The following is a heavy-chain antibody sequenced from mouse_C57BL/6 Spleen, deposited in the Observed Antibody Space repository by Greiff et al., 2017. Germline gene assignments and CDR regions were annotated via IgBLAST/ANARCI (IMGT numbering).Heavy chain of an antibody. CDR1: GYAFSSSW. V-gene: IGHV1-82*01. D-gene: IGHD1-1*01. CDR2: IYPGDGDT. Sequence: QVQLQQSGPELVKPGASVKISCKASGYAFSSSWMNWVKQRPGKGLEWIGRIYPGDGDTNYNGKFKGKATLTADKSSSTAYMQLSSLTSEDSAVYLCARSGGGSSSFAYWGQGTLVTVSA. CDR3: ARSGGGSSSFAY. J-gene: IGHJ3*01.